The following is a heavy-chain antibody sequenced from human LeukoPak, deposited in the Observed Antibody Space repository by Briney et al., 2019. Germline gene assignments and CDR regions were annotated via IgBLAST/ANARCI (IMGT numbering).Heavy chain of an antibody. CDR2: ISWNSGNI. CDR1: GFSFDDHA. V-gene: IGHV3-9*01. Sequence: GGSLRLSCAVSGFSFDDHAIHWVRQAPGKGLEWVSGISWNSGNIVYADSVTGRFTISRNNAKNSLYLQMDSLRAEDTALYYCVKDRSALFWYFDLWGRGTLVTVSS. D-gene: IGHD3-3*01. J-gene: IGHJ2*01. CDR3: VKDRSALFWYFDL.